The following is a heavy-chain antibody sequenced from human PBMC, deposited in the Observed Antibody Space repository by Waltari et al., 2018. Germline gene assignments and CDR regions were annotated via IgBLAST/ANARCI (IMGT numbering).Heavy chain of an antibody. Sequence: QVQLQQWGAGLLKPSEPLSLTRAVSGGSFSGYYWSWLRLPPGTGLEWIGEINHSGSTNYNPSLKSRVTISVDTSKNQFSLKLSSVTAADTAVYYCARGLAADWYFDLWGRGTLVTVSS. CDR1: GGSFSGYY. CDR2: INHSGST. V-gene: IGHV4-34*01. D-gene: IGHD6-13*01. CDR3: ARGLAADWYFDL. J-gene: IGHJ2*01.